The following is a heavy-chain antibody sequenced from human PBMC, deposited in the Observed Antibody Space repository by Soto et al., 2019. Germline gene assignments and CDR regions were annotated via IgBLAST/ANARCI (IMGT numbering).Heavy chain of an antibody. CDR1: GFTFNNYW. Sequence: EMQLVESGGGLVQPGGSLRLSCAASGFTFNNYWMHWVRQPPGKGLEWVSRINGEGGSITYADSVEGRFTISRDNAKXXXXXXXXXXXXXXXXXXXXARGTGPGGIWGQGTMVTVSS. CDR3: ARGTGPGGI. J-gene: IGHJ3*02. CDR2: INGEGGSI. D-gene: IGHD3-16*01. V-gene: IGHV3-74*01.